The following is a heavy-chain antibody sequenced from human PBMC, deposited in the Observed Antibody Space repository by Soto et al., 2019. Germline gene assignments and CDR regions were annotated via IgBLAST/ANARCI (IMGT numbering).Heavy chain of an antibody. CDR3: AKDSVDTAMVTEPTFDY. CDR2: ISYDGSNK. D-gene: IGHD5-18*01. V-gene: IGHV3-30*18. CDR1: GFTFSSYG. Sequence: GESLKISCAASGFTFSSYGMHWVRQAPGKGLEWVAVISYDGSNKYYADSVKGRFTISRDNSKNTLYLQMNSLRAEDTAVYYCAKDSVDTAMVTEPTFDYWGQGTLVTVSS. J-gene: IGHJ4*02.